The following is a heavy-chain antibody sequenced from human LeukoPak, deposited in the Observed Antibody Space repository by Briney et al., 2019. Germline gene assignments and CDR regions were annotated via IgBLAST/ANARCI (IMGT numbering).Heavy chain of an antibody. CDR1: GYTFTSYD. Sequence: ASVKVSCKASGYTFTSYDINWVRQATGQGLEWMGWMNPNSGNTGYAQKFQGRVTMTRNTSISTAYMELSSLRSEDTAVYYCARAYDFWSGYYTGEWGQGTLVTVSS. V-gene: IGHV1-8*01. J-gene: IGHJ4*02. CDR2: MNPNSGNT. D-gene: IGHD3-3*01. CDR3: ARAYDFWSGYYTGE.